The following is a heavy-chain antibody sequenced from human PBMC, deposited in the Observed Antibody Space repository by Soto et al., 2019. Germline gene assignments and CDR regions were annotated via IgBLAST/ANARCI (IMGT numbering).Heavy chain of an antibody. CDR2: IIPIFGTT. V-gene: IGHV1-69*13. Sequence: SVKVSCKASGGTFSSYAISWVQQAPGQGLEWMGGIIPIFGTTNYAQKFQGRVTITADESTSTAYMELSSLRSEDTAVYYCARNLAFLYYYDSSGTSDAFDIWGQGTMVTGSS. CDR1: GGTFSSYA. J-gene: IGHJ3*02. D-gene: IGHD3-22*01. CDR3: ARNLAFLYYYDSSGTSDAFDI.